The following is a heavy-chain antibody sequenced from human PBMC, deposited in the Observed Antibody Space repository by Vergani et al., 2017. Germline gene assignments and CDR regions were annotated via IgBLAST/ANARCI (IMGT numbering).Heavy chain of an antibody. J-gene: IGHJ4*02. CDR1: GYTFTSYA. V-gene: IGHV1-3*01. CDR2: INAGNGNT. D-gene: IGHD1-26*01. Sequence: QVQLVQSGAEVKKPGASVKVSCKASGYTFTSYAMHWVRQAPGQRLEWMGWINAGNGNTKYSQKFQGRVTFTRDTSASTAYMGLSSLKSEDAAVYYCARGQMVGATRAIRFGYWGQGTLVTVSS. CDR3: ARGQMVGATRAIRFGY.